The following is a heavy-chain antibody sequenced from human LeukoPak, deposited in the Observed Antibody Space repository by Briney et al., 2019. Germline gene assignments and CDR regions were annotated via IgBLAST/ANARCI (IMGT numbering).Heavy chain of an antibody. J-gene: IGHJ6*02. Sequence: SETLSLTCTVSGGSVSSGSYYWSWIRQPPGKGLEWIGYIYYSGSTSYNPSLKSRVTISVDTSKNQFSLKLSSVTAADTAVYYCARETYNWNDLYYYYGMDVWGQGTTVTVSS. CDR3: ARETYNWNDLYYYYGMDV. CDR2: IYYSGST. CDR1: GGSVSSGSYY. D-gene: IGHD1-1*01. V-gene: IGHV4-61*01.